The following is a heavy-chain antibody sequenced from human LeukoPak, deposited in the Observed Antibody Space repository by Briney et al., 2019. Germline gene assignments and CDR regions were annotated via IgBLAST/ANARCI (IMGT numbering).Heavy chain of an antibody. CDR2: IYHSGST. Sequence: SETLSLTCTVSGYSISSGYYWGWLRQPPGKGLEWIGSIYHSGSTYYNPSLKSQVTISVDTSKNQFSLKLTSVTAADTAVYYCARDLRDGRGWFDPWGQGTLVTVSS. J-gene: IGHJ5*02. CDR3: ARDLRDGRGWFDP. CDR1: GYSISSGYY. D-gene: IGHD5-24*01. V-gene: IGHV4-38-2*02.